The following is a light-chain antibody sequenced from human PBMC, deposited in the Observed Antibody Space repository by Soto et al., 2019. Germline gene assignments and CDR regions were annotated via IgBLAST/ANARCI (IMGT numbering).Light chain of an antibody. Sequence: EIVLTQSPATLSLSPGERATLSCRASQSISSNLAWYQQRPGQAPRLLIYDASTRATDISARFSGSGSGTEFTLTISSLQSEDFAVYYCQQYNNWPRTFGQGTKVDIK. V-gene: IGKV3-15*01. CDR3: QQYNNWPRT. CDR1: QSISSN. CDR2: DAS. J-gene: IGKJ1*01.